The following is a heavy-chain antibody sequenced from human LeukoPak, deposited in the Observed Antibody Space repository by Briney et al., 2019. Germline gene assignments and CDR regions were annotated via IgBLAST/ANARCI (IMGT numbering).Heavy chain of an antibody. CDR1: GYTFTSYG. Sequence: AASVKVSCKASGYTFTSYGISWVRQAPGQGLEWMGWMNPNSGNTGYAQKFQGRVTMTRNTSISTAYMELSSLRSEDTAVYYCARVWSGYYTGYWGQGTLVTVSS. V-gene: IGHV1-8*02. J-gene: IGHJ4*02. CDR3: ARVWSGYYTGY. D-gene: IGHD3-3*01. CDR2: MNPNSGNT.